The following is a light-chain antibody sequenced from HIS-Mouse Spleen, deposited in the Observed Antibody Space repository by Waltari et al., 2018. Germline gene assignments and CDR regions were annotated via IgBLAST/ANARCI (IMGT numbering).Light chain of an antibody. Sequence: QSVLTQPPSASGTPGPRVTISCSGSSSNIGSNTVNWYQPLPGTAPKLLIYSNNQRPSGVPDRFSGSKSGTSASLAISGLQSEDEADYYCAAWDDSLNGYVFGTGTKVTVL. V-gene: IGLV1-44*01. CDR2: SNN. CDR3: AAWDDSLNGYV. J-gene: IGLJ1*01. CDR1: SSNIGSNT.